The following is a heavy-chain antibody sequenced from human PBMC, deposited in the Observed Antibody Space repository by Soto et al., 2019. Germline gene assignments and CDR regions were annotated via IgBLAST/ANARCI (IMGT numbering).Heavy chain of an antibody. D-gene: IGHD3-16*01. CDR1: GYTFTSYY. J-gene: IGHJ4*02. V-gene: IGHV1-46*01. CDR3: ARDCCGSILTGPCYPGH. CDR2: INPSGGST. Sequence: QVQLVQSGAEVKKPGASVKVSCKASGYTFTSYYMHWVRQAPGQGLEWMGIINPSGGSTGYAQKIQGRVTMTRDTSTSTVYMELSGLRSEDTAVYYFARDCCGSILTGPCYPGHWGQGTLVTVSS.